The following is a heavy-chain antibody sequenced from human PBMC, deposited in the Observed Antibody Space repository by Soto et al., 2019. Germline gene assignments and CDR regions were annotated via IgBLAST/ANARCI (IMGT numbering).Heavy chain of an antibody. V-gene: IGHV3-30-3*01. Sequence: GGSLRLSCAASGFTFSSYAIHWVRQAPGKGLEWVALISYDGSNKYYADSVKGRFTISRDNSKNTVSLHMNSLRAEDTAVYYCARDGYCSGGSCYSVPVFDYWGQGTLVTVSS. CDR3: ARDGYCSGGSCYSVPVFDY. D-gene: IGHD2-15*01. CDR1: GFTFSSYA. J-gene: IGHJ4*02. CDR2: ISYDGSNK.